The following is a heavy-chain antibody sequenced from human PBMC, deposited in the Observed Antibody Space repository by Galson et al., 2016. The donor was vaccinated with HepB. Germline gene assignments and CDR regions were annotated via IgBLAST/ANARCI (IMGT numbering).Heavy chain of an antibody. CDR2: ISGSGDRR. Sequence: SLRLSCAASGFTFSSYAMSWVRQAPGKGLELVSVISGSGDRRYYADSVKGRFIISRDNSKNTVYLQMNSLRVEDTAVYYCAKDLDIVVVPSAIDYWGQGTLVTVSS. CDR1: GFTFSSYA. J-gene: IGHJ4*02. CDR3: AKDLDIVVVPSAIDY. D-gene: IGHD2-2*01. V-gene: IGHV3-23*01.